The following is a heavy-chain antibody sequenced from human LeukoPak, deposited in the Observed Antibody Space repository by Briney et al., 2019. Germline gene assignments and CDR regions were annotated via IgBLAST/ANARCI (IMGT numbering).Heavy chain of an antibody. J-gene: IGHJ4*02. CDR3: ARDVDTAMAYDY. V-gene: IGHV1-3*01. Sequence: GASVKVSCKASGYTFTSYAMHWVRQAPGQRLEWMGWINAGNGNTKYSQKFQGRVTITRDTSASTAYMELSSLRSVDTAVYYCARDVDTAMAYDYWGQGTLVTVSS. D-gene: IGHD5-18*01. CDR1: GYTFTSYA. CDR2: INAGNGNT.